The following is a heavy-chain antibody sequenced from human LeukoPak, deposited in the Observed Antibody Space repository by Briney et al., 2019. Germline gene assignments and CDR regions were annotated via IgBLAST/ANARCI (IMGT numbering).Heavy chain of an antibody. J-gene: IGHJ6*02. Sequence: GGSLRLSCAASGFAFSSYAMHWVRQAPGKGLEWVAVISYDGSNKYYADSVKGRFTISRDNSKNTLYLQMNSLRAEDTAVYYCANTAGPYYYYGMDVWGQGTTVTVSS. CDR1: GFAFSSYA. CDR3: ANTAGPYYYYGMDV. V-gene: IGHV3-30-3*01. CDR2: ISYDGSNK. D-gene: IGHD5-18*01.